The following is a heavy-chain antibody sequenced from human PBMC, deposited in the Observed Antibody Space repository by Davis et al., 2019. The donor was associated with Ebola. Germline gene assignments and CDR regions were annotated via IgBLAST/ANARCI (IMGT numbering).Heavy chain of an antibody. J-gene: IGHJ6*02. CDR1: GGSVSSGSYY. Sequence: SETLSLTCTVSGGSVSSGSYYWSWIRQPPGKGLEWIGYIYYSGSTNYNPPLKSQVTISVDTSKNQFSLKLSSVTAADTAVYYCARDDYSNYYGMDVWGQGTTVTVSS. V-gene: IGHV4-61*01. D-gene: IGHD4-11*01. CDR2: IYYSGST. CDR3: ARDDYSNYYGMDV.